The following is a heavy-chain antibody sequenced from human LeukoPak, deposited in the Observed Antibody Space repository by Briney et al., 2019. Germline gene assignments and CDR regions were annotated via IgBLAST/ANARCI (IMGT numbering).Heavy chain of an antibody. V-gene: IGHV1-18*01. CDR3: ARVYPGYSGYEDDY. Sequence: ASVKVSCKASGYTFTSYGISWVRQAPGQGLEWMGWISAYNGNTNYAQKLQGRVTMTTDTSTSTAYMELRSLRPDDTAVYYCARVYPGYSGYEDDYWGQGTLVTVSS. D-gene: IGHD5-12*01. CDR2: ISAYNGNT. J-gene: IGHJ4*02. CDR1: GYTFTSYG.